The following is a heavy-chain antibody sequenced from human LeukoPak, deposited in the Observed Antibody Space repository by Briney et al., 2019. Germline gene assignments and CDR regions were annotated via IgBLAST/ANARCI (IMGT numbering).Heavy chain of an antibody. Sequence: SQTLSLTCTVSGGSISSGSYYWSWIRQPAGKGLEWIGRIYTSGSTNYNPSLKSRVTISVDTSKNQFSLKLSSVTAADTAVYYCAGRQQLARYWGQGTLVTVSS. D-gene: IGHD6-13*01. V-gene: IGHV4-61*02. J-gene: IGHJ4*02. CDR1: GGSISSGSYY. CDR3: AGRQQLARY. CDR2: IYTSGST.